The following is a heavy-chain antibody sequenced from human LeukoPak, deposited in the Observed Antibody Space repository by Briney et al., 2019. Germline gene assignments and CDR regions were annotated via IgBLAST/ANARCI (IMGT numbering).Heavy chain of an antibody. D-gene: IGHD1-1*01. CDR1: GGTFSSYA. CDR3: ARSWDDRRDGMDV. J-gene: IGHJ6*02. CDR2: IIPIFGTA. Sequence: GASVKVSCKASGGTFSSYAISWVRQAPGQGLEWMGGIIPIFGTANYAQKFQGRVTITADESTSTAYMELSSLRSEDTAVYYCARSWDDRRDGMDVWGQGTTVTVSS. V-gene: IGHV1-69*13.